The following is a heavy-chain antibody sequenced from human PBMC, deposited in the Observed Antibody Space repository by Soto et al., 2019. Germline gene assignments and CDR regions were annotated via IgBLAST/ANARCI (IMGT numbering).Heavy chain of an antibody. CDR2: IYYNGNT. CDR1: GGSISSYY. Sequence: PSETLSLTCTVSGGSISSYYWSWIRQPPGKGLEWMGYIYYNGNTKYNPSLKSRVTISVDTSKNQSSLKLTSVTAADTAVYYCARIAEMATGLFYYWGRGTLVTVS. V-gene: IGHV4-59*01. D-gene: IGHD5-12*01. CDR3: ARIAEMATGLFYY. J-gene: IGHJ4*02.